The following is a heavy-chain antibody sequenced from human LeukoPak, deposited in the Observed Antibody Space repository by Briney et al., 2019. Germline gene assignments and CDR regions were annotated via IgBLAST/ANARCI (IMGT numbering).Heavy chain of an antibody. CDR3: AREDSGGNSFDY. V-gene: IGHV3-11*01. D-gene: IGHD4/OR15-4a*01. CDR2: ISNSGFTT. J-gene: IGHJ4*02. CDR1: GFTLSDYY. Sequence: GGSLRLSCAASGFTLSDYYVSWIRQAPGRGLEWVAFISNSGFTTYYADSVKGRFTVSRDNAKDSVSLQMNSLRAEDTARYYCAREDSGGNSFDYWGQGAQVTVS.